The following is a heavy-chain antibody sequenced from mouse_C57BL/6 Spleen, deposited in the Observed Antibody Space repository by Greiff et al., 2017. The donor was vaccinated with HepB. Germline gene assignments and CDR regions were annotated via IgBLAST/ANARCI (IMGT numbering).Heavy chain of an antibody. V-gene: IGHV1-55*01. Sequence: QVQLQQSGAELVKPGASVKMSCKASGYTFTSYWITWVKQRPGQGLEWIGDIYPGSGSTNYNEKFKSKATLTVDTSSSTAYMQLSSLTSEDSAVYYCASIYYDYDGGLFDYWGQGTTLTVSS. D-gene: IGHD2-4*01. CDR1: GYTFTSYW. J-gene: IGHJ2*01. CDR3: ASIYYDYDGGLFDY. CDR2: IYPGSGST.